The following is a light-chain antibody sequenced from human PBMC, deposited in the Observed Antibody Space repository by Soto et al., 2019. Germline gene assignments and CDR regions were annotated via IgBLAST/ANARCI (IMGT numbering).Light chain of an antibody. J-gene: IGLJ2*01. Sequence: QSALTQPPSASGSPGQSVAISCTGTSSDVGGNNYVSWYQQHPGKAPKLMVHDVTKRPSGVPDRFSGSKSGNTASLTVSGLQAEDEDDYYCSSYAGSNNVIFGGGTKVTVL. V-gene: IGLV2-8*01. CDR1: SSDVGGNNY. CDR3: SSYAGSNNVI. CDR2: DVT.